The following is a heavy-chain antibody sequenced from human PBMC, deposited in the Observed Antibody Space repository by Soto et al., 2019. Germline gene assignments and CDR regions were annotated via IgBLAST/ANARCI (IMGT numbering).Heavy chain of an antibody. V-gene: IGHV4-4*07. CDR2: IYTSGST. J-gene: IGHJ6*02. CDR1: CGSISSYY. D-gene: IGHD3-3*01. Sequence: SXTCTVSCGSISSYYCSWIRQPAGKGLEWIGRIYTSGSTNYNPSLKSRVTMSVDTSKNQFSLKLSSVTAADTAVYYCASSHYDSVALWGMDVWGQGTTVTVSS. CDR3: ASSHYDSVALWGMDV.